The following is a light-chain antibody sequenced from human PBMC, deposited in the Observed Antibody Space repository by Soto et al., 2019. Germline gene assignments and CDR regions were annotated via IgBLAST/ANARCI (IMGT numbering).Light chain of an antibody. Sequence: DIQMTQSPSTLSASVGDRVTITCRASQSISSWLAWYQQKPGKAPKLLIYKASSLESGVPPRFSGSGSGTEFTLTISNLQPDDSATYYCQQYDSYWTFGQGTKVEIK. J-gene: IGKJ1*01. V-gene: IGKV1-5*03. CDR2: KAS. CDR1: QSISSW. CDR3: QQYDSYWT.